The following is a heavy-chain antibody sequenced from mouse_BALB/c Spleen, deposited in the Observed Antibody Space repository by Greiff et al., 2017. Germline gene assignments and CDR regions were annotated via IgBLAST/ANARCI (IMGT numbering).Heavy chain of an antibody. Sequence: EVQVVESGGGLVKPGGSLKLSCAASGFAFSSYDMSWVRQTPEKRLEWVAYISSGGGSTYYPDTVKGRFTISRDNAKNTLYLQMSSLKSEDTAMYYCARLALYYYAMDYWGQGTSVTVSS. CDR3: ARLALYYYAMDY. CDR1: GFAFSSYD. V-gene: IGHV5-12-1*01. J-gene: IGHJ4*01. CDR2: ISSGGGST. D-gene: IGHD6-5*01.